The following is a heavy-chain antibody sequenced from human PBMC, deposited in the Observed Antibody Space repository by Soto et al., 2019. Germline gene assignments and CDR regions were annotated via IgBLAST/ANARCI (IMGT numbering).Heavy chain of an antibody. D-gene: IGHD6-19*01. CDR3: ARQLPRSSGWYWGFDY. Sequence: SETLSLTCTVSGGSISSYYWSWIRQPPGKGLEWIGYIYYSGSTNYNPSLKSRVTISVDTSKNQFSLKLSSVTAADTAVYYCARQLPRSSGWYWGFDYWGQGTLVTVS. CDR1: GGSISSYY. V-gene: IGHV4-59*08. CDR2: IYYSGST. J-gene: IGHJ4*02.